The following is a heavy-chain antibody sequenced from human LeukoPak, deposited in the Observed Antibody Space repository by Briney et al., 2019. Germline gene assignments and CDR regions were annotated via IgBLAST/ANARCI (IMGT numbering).Heavy chain of an antibody. Sequence: GGSLRLSCAASGFIFNMYWMNWVRQAPGKGLEWVANINQDGSEKYYMDSVKGRFTISRDSAKNSLYVQMNSLTAEDTAVYFCARAGLPVAFDYWGQGTLVTVSS. CDR1: GFIFNMYW. CDR2: INQDGSEK. J-gene: IGHJ4*02. D-gene: IGHD2-2*01. V-gene: IGHV3-7*01. CDR3: ARAGLPVAFDY.